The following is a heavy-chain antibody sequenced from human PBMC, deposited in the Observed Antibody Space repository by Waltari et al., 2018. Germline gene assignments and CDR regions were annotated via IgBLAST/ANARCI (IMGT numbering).Heavy chain of an antibody. CDR2: IWYDGSNK. CDR3: ARVDSYTGDRDLDY. J-gene: IGHJ4*02. V-gene: IGHV3-33*01. D-gene: IGHD7-27*01. CDR1: GFTFSSYG. Sequence: QVQLVESGGGVVQPGRSLRLSCAASGFTFSSYGLLWVRQAPGKGLEWVAVIWYDGSNKYDADSVKGRFTISRDNSKNTLYLQMNSLRAEDTAVYYCARVDSYTGDRDLDYWGQGTLVTVSS.